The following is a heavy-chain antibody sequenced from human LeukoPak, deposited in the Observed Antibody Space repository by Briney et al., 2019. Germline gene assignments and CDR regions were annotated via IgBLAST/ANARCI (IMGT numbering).Heavy chain of an antibody. J-gene: IGHJ3*02. Sequence: GGSLRLSCAASGFTFSSYSMNWVRQAPGKGLEWVSYISSSSSSTIYYADSVKGRFTISRDNAKNSLYLQMNSLRAEDTAVYYCARLAGPAFDIWGQGTMVTVSS. CDR2: ISSSSSSTI. V-gene: IGHV3-48*01. CDR3: ARLAGPAFDI. CDR1: GFTFSSYS. D-gene: IGHD6-13*01.